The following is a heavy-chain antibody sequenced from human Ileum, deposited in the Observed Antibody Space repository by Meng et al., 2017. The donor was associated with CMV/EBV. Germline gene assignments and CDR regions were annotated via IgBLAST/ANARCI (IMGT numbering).Heavy chain of an antibody. V-gene: IGHV1-69*05. CDR2: IIPIFGTA. CDR1: TFSSYA. Sequence: TFSSYAISWVRQAPGQGLEWMGGIIPIFGTANYAQKFQGRVTITTDESTSTAHMELSSLRSEDTAVYYCARSIGYCSSTSCRNWFDPWGQGTLVTVSS. D-gene: IGHD2-2*01. CDR3: ARSIGYCSSTSCRNWFDP. J-gene: IGHJ5*02.